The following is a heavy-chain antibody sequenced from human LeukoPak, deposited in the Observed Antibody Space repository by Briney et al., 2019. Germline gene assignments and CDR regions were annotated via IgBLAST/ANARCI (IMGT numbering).Heavy chain of an antibody. CDR3: ARDGHDYVWGSPPFDP. D-gene: IGHD3-16*01. CDR2: IYYSGST. V-gene: IGHV4-39*07. CDR1: GGSISSSSYY. Sequence: SETLSLTCTVSGGSISSSSYYWGWIRQPPGKGLEWIGSIYYSGSTYYNPSLKSRVTISVDTSKNQFSLKLSSVTAADTAVYYCARDGHDYVWGSPPFDPWGQGTLVTVSS. J-gene: IGHJ5*02.